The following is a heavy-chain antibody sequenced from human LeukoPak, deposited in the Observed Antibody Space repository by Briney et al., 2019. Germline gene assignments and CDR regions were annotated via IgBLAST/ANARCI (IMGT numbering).Heavy chain of an antibody. D-gene: IGHD3-10*01. Sequence: PGGSLRLSCAASGFTFSSYSMNWVRQAPGKGLEWVSSISSSSSYIYYADSVKGRFTISRDNAKNSLYLQMNSLRAEDTAVYYCAREQRGGFGEALDCWGQGTLVTVSS. CDR1: GFTFSSYS. CDR3: AREQRGGFGEALDC. CDR2: ISSSSSYI. J-gene: IGHJ4*02. V-gene: IGHV3-21*01.